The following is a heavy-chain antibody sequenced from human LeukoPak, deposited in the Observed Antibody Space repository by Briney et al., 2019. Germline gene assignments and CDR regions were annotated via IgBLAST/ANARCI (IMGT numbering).Heavy chain of an antibody. V-gene: IGHV4-39*01. D-gene: IGHD5-24*01. CDR3: ARLYGYNFAVSRRYFDY. Sequence: SETLSLTCTVSGDSISNNDYSWGWIRQPPGKGLEWIGSIYYSGNTFYNPSLKSRVTISVDTSKNQFSLKLSSVTAADTAVYYCARLYGYNFAVSRRYFDYWGQGTLVTVS. CDR2: IYYSGNT. J-gene: IGHJ4*02. CDR1: GDSISNNDYS.